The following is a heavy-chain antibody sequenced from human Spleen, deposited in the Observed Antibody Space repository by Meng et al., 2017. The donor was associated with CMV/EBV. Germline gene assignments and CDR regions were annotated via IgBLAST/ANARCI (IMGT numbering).Heavy chain of an antibody. V-gene: IGHV1-69*02. CDR1: GGTFSNYS. D-gene: IGHD4-11*01. J-gene: IGHJ5*02. CDR2: IITMITVA. Sequence: SVKVSCKASGGTFSNYSISWVRQAPGQGLEWMGRIITMITVANYAQKFQGRITITADKSTGTAYMELRSLRSEDTGVYYCARVSATTDANWFDPWGQGTLVTVSS. CDR3: ARVSATTDANWFDP.